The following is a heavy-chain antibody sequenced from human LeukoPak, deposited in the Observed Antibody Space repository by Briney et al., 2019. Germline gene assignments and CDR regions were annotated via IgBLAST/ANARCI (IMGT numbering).Heavy chain of an antibody. V-gene: IGHV3-23*01. CDR3: AKHLEHSYDY. CDR2: ISGGGGST. J-gene: IGHJ4*02. Sequence: GGSLRLSCAASGFTFSSYAMSWVRQAPGQGLEWVSAISGGGGSTYYADSVKGRFTISRDNSKNTLHLQMNSLRAEDTAVYYCAKHLEHSYDYWGQGTLVTVSS. CDR1: GFTFSSYA. D-gene: IGHD1/OR15-1a*01.